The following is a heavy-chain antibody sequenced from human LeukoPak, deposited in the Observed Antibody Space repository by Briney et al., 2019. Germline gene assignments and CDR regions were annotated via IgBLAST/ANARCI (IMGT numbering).Heavy chain of an antibody. Sequence: ASVTVSCKASGYTFTSYGISWVRQAPGQGLEWMGWISAYNGNTNYAQKLQGRVTMTTDTSTSTAYMELRSLRSDDTAVYYCARAPGDGSGSYYSYYWGQGTLVTVSS. V-gene: IGHV1-18*01. CDR2: ISAYNGNT. J-gene: IGHJ4*02. CDR3: ARAPGDGSGSYYSYY. D-gene: IGHD3-10*01. CDR1: GYTFTSYG.